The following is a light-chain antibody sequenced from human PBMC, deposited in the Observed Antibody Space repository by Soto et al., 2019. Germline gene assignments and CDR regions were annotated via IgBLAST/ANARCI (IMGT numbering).Light chain of an antibody. J-gene: IGKJ2*01. Sequence: DIQMTQSPSTLSASVGDRVTITCRASQSISSWLAWYQQKPGKAPKLLIYKATSLQSGVPSRFSGSGSGTEFTLTISSLQPDDFATYYCQQFNSYPYTFGQGTKLEIK. CDR3: QQFNSYPYT. CDR2: KAT. CDR1: QSISSW. V-gene: IGKV1-5*03.